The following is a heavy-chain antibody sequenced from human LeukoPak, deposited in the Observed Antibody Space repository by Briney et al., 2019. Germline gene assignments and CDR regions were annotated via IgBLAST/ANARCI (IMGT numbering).Heavy chain of an antibody. CDR2: TYYSGST. V-gene: IGHV4-59*01. J-gene: IGHJ5*02. CDR1: GGSISSYY. Sequence: SETLSLTCTVSGGSISSYYWSWIRQPPGKGLEWIGYTYYSGSTNYNPSLKSRVTISVDTSKNQFSLKLSSVTAADTAVYYCARVIAAAWGWFDPWGQGTLVTVSS. CDR3: ARVIAAAWGWFDP. D-gene: IGHD6-13*01.